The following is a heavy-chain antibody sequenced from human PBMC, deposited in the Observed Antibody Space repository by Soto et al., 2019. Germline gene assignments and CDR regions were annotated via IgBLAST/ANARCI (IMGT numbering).Heavy chain of an antibody. D-gene: IGHD3-10*01. CDR3: MTTAGDRTFDY. CDR1: GFSFSSYW. Sequence: EVQLVESGGDLVQSGGSLRLSCEASGFSFSSYWMTWVRQAPGRRLEYVAIIRQDGSEKEYVDSVMGRFTISRDNAKTSSYLQMKCPRDEATAVYYCMTTAGDRTFDYWGQGPLVTVAS. J-gene: IGHJ4*02. CDR2: IRQDGSEK. V-gene: IGHV3-7*03.